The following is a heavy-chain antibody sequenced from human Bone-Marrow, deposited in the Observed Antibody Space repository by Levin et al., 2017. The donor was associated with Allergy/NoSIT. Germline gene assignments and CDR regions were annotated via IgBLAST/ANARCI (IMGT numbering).Heavy chain of an antibody. V-gene: IGHV3-23*01. CDR1: GFTFSIAA. Sequence: GGSLRLSCAASGFTFSIAAMSWVRQAPGKGLEGVSLISSSGANTYYADSVKGRFTISRDNSKNTLYLQMISLRAEDTAVYYCAKDMQLTYWGQGTLVTVSS. J-gene: IGHJ4*02. CDR3: AKDMQLTY. D-gene: IGHD2-2*01. CDR2: ISSSGANT.